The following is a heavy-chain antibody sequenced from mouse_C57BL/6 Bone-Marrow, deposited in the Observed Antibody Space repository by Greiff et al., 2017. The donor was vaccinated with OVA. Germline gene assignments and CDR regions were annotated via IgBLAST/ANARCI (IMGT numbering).Heavy chain of an antibody. CDR1: GFNIKDDY. J-gene: IGHJ2*01. D-gene: IGHD1-1*01. Sequence: VQLQQSGAELVRPGASVKLSCTASGFNIKDDYMHWVKQRPEQGLEWIGWIVPENGDTEYASKFQGKATITADTSSNTAYLQLSSLTSEDTAVYYCTSSTVVAPYFDYWGQGTTLTVSS. V-gene: IGHV14-4*01. CDR3: TSSTVVAPYFDY. CDR2: IVPENGDT.